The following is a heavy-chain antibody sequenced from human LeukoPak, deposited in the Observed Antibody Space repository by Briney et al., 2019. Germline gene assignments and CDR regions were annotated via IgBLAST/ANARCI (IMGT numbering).Heavy chain of an antibody. CDR2: INAGNGNT. D-gene: IGHD2-2*01. V-gene: IGHV1-3*01. Sequence: ASVKVSCKASGYTFTSYAMHWVRQAPGQRLEWMGWINAGNGNTKYSQKFQGRVTMTEDTSTDTAYMELSSLRSEDTAVYYCATDPEGCSSTSCPPAYWGQGTLVTVSS. CDR3: ATDPEGCSSTSCPPAY. J-gene: IGHJ4*02. CDR1: GYTFTSYA.